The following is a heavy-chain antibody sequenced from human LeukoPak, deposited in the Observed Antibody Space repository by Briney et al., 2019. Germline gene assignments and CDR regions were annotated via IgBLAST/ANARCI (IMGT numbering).Heavy chain of an antibody. CDR2: IYYSGST. Sequence: PSETLSLTCTVSGGSISSSSYYWGWIRQPPGKGLEWIGSIYYSGSTYYNPSLKSRVTISVDTSKNQFSLKLSSVAAADTAVYYCARGPWKYSSSWYPFDYWGQGTLVTVSS. J-gene: IGHJ4*02. V-gene: IGHV4-39*07. CDR3: ARGPWKYSSSWYPFDY. CDR1: GGSISSSSYY. D-gene: IGHD6-13*01.